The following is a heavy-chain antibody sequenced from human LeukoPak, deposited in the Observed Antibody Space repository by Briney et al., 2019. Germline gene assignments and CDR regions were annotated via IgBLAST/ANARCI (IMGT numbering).Heavy chain of an antibody. D-gene: IGHD6-13*01. J-gene: IGHJ4*02. V-gene: IGHV3-48*04. CDR1: GFTFNSYS. CDR2: ISSSGSTI. CDR3: ARGRQQLTILDS. Sequence: PGGSLRLSCEASGFTFNSYSMHWVRQAPGKGLEWVSYISSSGSTIYYADSVKGRFTISRDNAKNSLYLQMNSLRAEDTAVYYCARGRQQLTILDSWGQGTLVTVSS.